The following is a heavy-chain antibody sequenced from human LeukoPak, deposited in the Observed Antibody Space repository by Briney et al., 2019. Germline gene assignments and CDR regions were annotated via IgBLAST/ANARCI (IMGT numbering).Heavy chain of an antibody. CDR1: GGSISSYY. CDR3: ARGRAHSGSRPPYYYYYYMDV. Sequence: SETLSLTCTVSGGSISSYYWSWIRQPAGKGLEWIGRIYTSGSTNYNPSLKSRVTISVDTSKNQFSLKLSSMTAADTAVYYCARGRAHSGSRPPYYYYYYMDVWGKGTTVTVSS. V-gene: IGHV4-4*07. J-gene: IGHJ6*03. CDR2: IYTSGST. D-gene: IGHD1-26*01.